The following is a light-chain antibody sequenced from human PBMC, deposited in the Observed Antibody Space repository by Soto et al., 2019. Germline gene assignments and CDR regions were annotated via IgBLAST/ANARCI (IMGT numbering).Light chain of an antibody. CDR1: SSDVGSYNL. J-gene: IGLJ1*01. CDR3: CSYAGSNTYV. Sequence: QSVLTQHASVSGSPGQSITISCTGTSSDVGSYNLVAWYQQHPGKAPKVMIYEGSKRPSGVSNRFSGSKSGNTASLTISGLQAEDEADYYCCSYAGSNTYVFGTGTKVTVL. CDR2: EGS. V-gene: IGLV2-23*01.